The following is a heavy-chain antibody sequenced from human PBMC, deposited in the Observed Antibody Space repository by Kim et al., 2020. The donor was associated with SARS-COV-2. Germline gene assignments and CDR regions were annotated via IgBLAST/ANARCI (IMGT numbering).Heavy chain of an antibody. J-gene: IGHJ4*02. CDR1: GFTFSSYG. CDR2: ISYDGSNK. CDR3: AKDAPPYYYGSGSYCDY. D-gene: IGHD3-10*01. Sequence: GGSLRLSCAASGFTFSSYGMHWVRQAPGKGLEWVAVISYDGSNKYYADSVKGRFTISRDNSKNTLYLQMNSLRAEDTAVYYCAKDAPPYYYGSGSYCDYWGQGTLVTVSS. V-gene: IGHV3-30*18.